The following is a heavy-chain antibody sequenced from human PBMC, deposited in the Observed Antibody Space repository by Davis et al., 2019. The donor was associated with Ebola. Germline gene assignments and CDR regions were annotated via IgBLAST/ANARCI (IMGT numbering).Heavy chain of an antibody. J-gene: IGHJ4*02. CDR3: ARYQGVTPTDY. Sequence: AASVKVSCKASFTSYYVHWVRQAPGQGLEWMGWISAYNGNTNYAQKLQGRVTMTTDTSTSTAYMELRSLRSDGTAVYYCARYQGVTPTDYWGQGTLVTVSS. CDR1: FTSYY. D-gene: IGHD2-2*01. V-gene: IGHV1-18*04. CDR2: ISAYNGNT.